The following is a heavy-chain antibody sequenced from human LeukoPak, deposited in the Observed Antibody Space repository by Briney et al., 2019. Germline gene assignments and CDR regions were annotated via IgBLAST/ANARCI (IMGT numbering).Heavy chain of an antibody. J-gene: IGHJ4*02. CDR3: AREMRGGSGSLLVGY. V-gene: IGHV3-30-3*01. CDR1: GFTFGAYA. D-gene: IGHD1-26*01. Sequence: GGSLRLSCLASGFTFGAYALHWVRQAPGKGLEWVAVISFDGTNKDYADSVKGRFTISRDNSKSTLHLQMDSLRGDDTAVYYCAREMRGGSGSLLVGYWGQGTLLTVSS. CDR2: ISFDGTNK.